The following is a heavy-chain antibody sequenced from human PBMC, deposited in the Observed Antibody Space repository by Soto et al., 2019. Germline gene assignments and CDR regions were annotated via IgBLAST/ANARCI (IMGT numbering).Heavy chain of an antibody. CDR3: AKNSFSGSKRILDS. J-gene: IGHJ4*02. V-gene: IGHV3-30*18. D-gene: IGHD1-26*01. Sequence: QVQLVESGGGVVQPGRSLRLSCAASGFRDGFPFSDYDMHWVRQAPGKGLEWVALISFDGSTKNYVDSVEGRFTISRDTSRDTLVLQMDSLRPEDTAVYYCAKNSFSGSKRILDSWGQGTLVTVSS. CDR2: ISFDGSTK. CDR1: GFRDGFPFSDYD.